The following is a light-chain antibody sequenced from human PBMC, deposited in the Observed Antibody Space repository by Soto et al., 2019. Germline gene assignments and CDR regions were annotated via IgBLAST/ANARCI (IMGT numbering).Light chain of an antibody. J-gene: IGLJ2*01. CDR3: TSLTTSTTMI. CDR1: SSDIGAYNF. V-gene: IGLV2-14*03. CDR2: DVN. Sequence: QSALTQPASVSGSPGQSITISCTGTSSDIGAYNFVSWYQQHTGKAPKLMLYDVNIRPSGVSNRFSGSKSGNTASLTISGLQAEDEADYYCTSLTTSTTMIFCGGTKLTVL.